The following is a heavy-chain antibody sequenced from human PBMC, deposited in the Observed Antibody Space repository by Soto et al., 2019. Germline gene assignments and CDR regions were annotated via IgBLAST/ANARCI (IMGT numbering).Heavy chain of an antibody. V-gene: IGHV4-61*01. J-gene: IGHJ4*02. Sequence: TSETLSLTCTVSGGSVSSGSYYWSWIRQPPGKGLEWIGYIYYSGSTNYNPSLKSRVTISVDTSKNQFSLKLSSVTAADTAVYYCARDKSGSYGRNSYFDYWGQGTLVTVSS. D-gene: IGHD5-18*01. CDR1: GGSVSSGSYY. CDR3: ARDKSGSYGRNSYFDY. CDR2: IYYSGST.